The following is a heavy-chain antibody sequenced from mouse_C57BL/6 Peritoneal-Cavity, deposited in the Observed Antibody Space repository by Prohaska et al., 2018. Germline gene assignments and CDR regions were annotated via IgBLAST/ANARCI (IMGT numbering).Heavy chain of an antibody. CDR1: GIAFSRYW. Sequence: EVKLLQSGGGLVQPGGSLKLSCAASGIAFSRYWMSWVRRAPGKGLEWIGEINPDSNTINYATSLKDKLIISRDNAKNTLDLQMSKVRSEDTALYYCGRRDGYYWYLDVWGTGTTVTVSS. V-gene: IGHV4-1*01. CDR2: INPDSNTI. J-gene: IGHJ1*03. CDR3: GRRDGYYWYLDV. D-gene: IGHD2-3*01.